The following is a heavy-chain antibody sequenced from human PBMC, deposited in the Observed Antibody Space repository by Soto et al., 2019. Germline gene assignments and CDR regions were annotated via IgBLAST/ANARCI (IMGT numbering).Heavy chain of an antibody. D-gene: IGHD3-10*01. CDR2: INPSGGST. CDR1: GYTFTSYY. CDR3: ARESSSGSLQSYYYYYMDV. Sequence: ASVKVSCKASGYTFTSYYMHWVRQAPGQGLEWMGIINPSGGSTSYAQKFQGRVTMTRDTSTSTVYMELSSLRSEDTAVYYCARESSSGSLQSYYYYYMDVWGKGTTVTV. J-gene: IGHJ6*03. V-gene: IGHV1-46*03.